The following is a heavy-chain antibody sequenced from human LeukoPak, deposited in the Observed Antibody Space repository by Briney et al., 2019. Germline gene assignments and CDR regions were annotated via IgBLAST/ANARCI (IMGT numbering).Heavy chain of an antibody. Sequence: GGSLRLSCPVSGLTVSSNYMSWVRQAPGKGLEWVSLIYSDGTTYYADSVKGRFSISRDNPKNTVYLQMNSLRAEDTAMYYCARAGYYSGSGDSGEIDFWGQGTLVTVSS. CDR1: GLTVSSNY. CDR3: ARAGYYSGSGDSGEIDF. D-gene: IGHD3-10*01. CDR2: IYSDGTT. V-gene: IGHV3-53*01. J-gene: IGHJ4*02.